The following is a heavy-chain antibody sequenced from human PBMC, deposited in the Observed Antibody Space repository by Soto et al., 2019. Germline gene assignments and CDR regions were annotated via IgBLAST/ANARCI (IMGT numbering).Heavy chain of an antibody. Sequence: SVKVSCKASGYTFTGYYMHWVRQAPGQGLEWMGGIIPIFGTANYAQKFQGRVTITADESTSTAYMELSSLRSEDTAVYYCARDQIAVAGIYYYYGMDVWGQGTTVTVSS. J-gene: IGHJ6*02. V-gene: IGHV1-69*13. CDR2: IIPIFGTA. CDR3: ARDQIAVAGIYYYYGMDV. D-gene: IGHD6-19*01. CDR1: GYTFTGYY.